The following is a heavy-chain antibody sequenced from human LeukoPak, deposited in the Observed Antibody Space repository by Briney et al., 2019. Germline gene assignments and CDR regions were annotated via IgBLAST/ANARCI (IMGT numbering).Heavy chain of an antibody. CDR1: GFTFNRCW. Sequence: GGSLRLSCVVSGFTFNRCWMNWVRQAPGKGLEWVAHINPDGRDTYYVDSVKGRFTISRDNAQNSMYLQMNSLRVEDTAVYYCTSWVDTTAEYFQRWGQGTQVTVSS. CDR2: INPDGRDT. D-gene: IGHD1-1*01. CDR3: TSWVDTTAEYFQR. J-gene: IGHJ1*01. V-gene: IGHV3-7*01.